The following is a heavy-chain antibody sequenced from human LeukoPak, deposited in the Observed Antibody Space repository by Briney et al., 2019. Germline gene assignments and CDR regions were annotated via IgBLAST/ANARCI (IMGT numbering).Heavy chain of an antibody. CDR2: VSDSGST. Sequence: PSETLSLTCTVSGGSISSHYWSWIRQPPGKGLEWIGYVSDSGSTNYNPSLKSRVTVSVDTSKDQFSLKLTSVTAADTAVYYCARHIRVVAATGWFDPWGQGTLVTVSS. V-gene: IGHV4-59*11. D-gene: IGHD2-15*01. CDR3: ARHIRVVAATGWFDP. CDR1: GGSISSHY. J-gene: IGHJ5*02.